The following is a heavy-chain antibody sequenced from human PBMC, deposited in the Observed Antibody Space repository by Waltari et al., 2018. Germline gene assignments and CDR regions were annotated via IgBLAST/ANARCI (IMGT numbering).Heavy chain of an antibody. CDR2: ISPSIGIT. J-gene: IGHJ4*02. CDR3: ARDPRLRGYDENYFDY. V-gene: IGHV1-69*04. D-gene: IGHD5-12*01. Sequence: QVQLVQSGAEVKKPGSSVKVSCKASGGTFSSYAINWVRQAPGQGLEWMGRISPSIGITNYAQKVQGRVTITADESTTTAYMELSTLRSEDTAVYYCARDPRLRGYDENYFDYWGQGTLVTVSS. CDR1: GGTFSSYA.